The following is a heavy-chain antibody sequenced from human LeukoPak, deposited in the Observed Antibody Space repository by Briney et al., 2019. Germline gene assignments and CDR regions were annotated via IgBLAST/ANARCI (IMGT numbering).Heavy chain of an antibody. V-gene: IGHV3-74*01. CDR3: AKGVRRSSDYSSPVDY. CDR2: INSDGSTT. CDR1: GFTFSSYW. D-gene: IGHD3-22*01. Sequence: GGSLRLSCAASGFTFSSYWMHWVRQAPGKGLVWVSRINSDGSTTSYADSVKGRFTISRDNAKNTLYLQMNSLRAEDTAVYYCAKGVRRSSDYSSPVDYWGQGTLVTVSS. J-gene: IGHJ4*02.